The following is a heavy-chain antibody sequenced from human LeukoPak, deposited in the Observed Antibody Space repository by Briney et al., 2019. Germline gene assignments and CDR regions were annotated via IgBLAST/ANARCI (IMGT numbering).Heavy chain of an antibody. J-gene: IGHJ4*02. CDR1: GGSISSSNYY. Sequence: SETLSLTCTVSGGSISSSNYYWGWIRQPPGKGLEWIGTIYYSGLTYYNSSLKSRLTISVDTSKNQFSLKLTSVTATDTAVYYCARHLIHTTGYYGGPFDYWGQGTLVTVSS. CDR2: IYYSGLT. V-gene: IGHV4-39*01. D-gene: IGHD3-9*01. CDR3: ARHLIHTTGYYGGPFDY.